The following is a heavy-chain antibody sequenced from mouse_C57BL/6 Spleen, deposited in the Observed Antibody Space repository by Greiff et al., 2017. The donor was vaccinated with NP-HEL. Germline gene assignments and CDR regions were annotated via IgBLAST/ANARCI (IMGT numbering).Heavy chain of an antibody. J-gene: IGHJ1*03. CDR3: ARSRYGSSDWYFDV. CDR1: GYAFTNYL. V-gene: IGHV1-54*01. D-gene: IGHD1-1*01. Sequence: QVQLQQSGAELVRPGTSVKVSCKASGYAFTNYLIEWVKQRPGQGLEWIGVINPGSGGTNYNEKFKGKATLTADKSSSTAYMQLSSLTSEDSAVYFCARSRYGSSDWYFDVWGTGTTVTVSS. CDR2: INPGSGGT.